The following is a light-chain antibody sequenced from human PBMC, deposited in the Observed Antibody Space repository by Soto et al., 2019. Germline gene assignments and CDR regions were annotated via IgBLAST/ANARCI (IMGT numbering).Light chain of an antibody. J-gene: IGLJ2*01. CDR3: SSYTSSRTEL. V-gene: IGLV2-14*03. CDR1: SSDFGGYAH. Sequence: QSVLTQPASVSGSPGQSITISCTGTSSDFGGYAHVSWYQQHPGKAPKLMIYAVSNRPSGVSNRFSGSKSGNTASLTISGLHAEDEADYYCSSYTSSRTELFGGGTKLTVL. CDR2: AVS.